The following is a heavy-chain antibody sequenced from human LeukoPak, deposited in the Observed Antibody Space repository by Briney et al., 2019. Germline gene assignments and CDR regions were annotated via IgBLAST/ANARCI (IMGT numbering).Heavy chain of an antibody. CDR1: GFTFSSYA. CDR2: ISGSGGST. CDR3: ARDSGSYSYYYYYMDV. J-gene: IGHJ6*03. V-gene: IGHV3-23*01. Sequence: AGGSLRLSCAASGFTFSSYAMTWIRQAPGKGLEWVSSISGSGGSTYYADSVKGRFTISRDNAKNSLYLQMNSLRAEDTAVYYCARDSGSYSYYYYYMDVWGKGTTVTVSS. D-gene: IGHD1-26*01.